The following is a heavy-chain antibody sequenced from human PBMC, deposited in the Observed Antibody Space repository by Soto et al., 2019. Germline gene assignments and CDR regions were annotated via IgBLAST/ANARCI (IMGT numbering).Heavy chain of an antibody. CDR3: ARVIATAVHWFDP. D-gene: IGHD6-13*01. Sequence: PSETLSLTCTVSGGSISSGGYYWSWIRQHPGKGLEWIGYIYYSGSTYYNPSLKSRVTISVDKSKNQFSLKLSSVTAADTAVYYCARVIATAVHWFDPWGQGTLVTVSS. CDR2: IYYSGST. CDR1: GGSISSGGYY. V-gene: IGHV4-31*03. J-gene: IGHJ5*02.